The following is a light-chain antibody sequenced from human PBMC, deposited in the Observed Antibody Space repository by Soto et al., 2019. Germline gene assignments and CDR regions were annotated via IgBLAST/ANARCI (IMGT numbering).Light chain of an antibody. V-gene: IGKV3-20*01. J-gene: IGKJ2*01. CDR3: QRYGSSPPFT. CDR2: GAS. Sequence: EIVLTQSPGTLSLSPGERATLSCRASQRVSSSYLAWYQQQPGQAPRLLIYGASSRATGIPGRFSGSGSRTDFTPTISRLEPEDFAVYFCQRYGSSPPFTFGQGTKVDI. CDR1: QRVSSSY.